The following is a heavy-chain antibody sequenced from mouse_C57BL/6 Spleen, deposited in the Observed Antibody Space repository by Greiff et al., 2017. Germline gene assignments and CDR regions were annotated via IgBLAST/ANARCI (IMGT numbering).Heavy chain of an antibody. V-gene: IGHV1-15*01. CDR2: IDPETGGT. J-gene: IGHJ4*01. D-gene: IGHD2-3*01. CDR3: TRSSDGYYLYYAMDY. Sequence: VQLQQSGAELVRPGASVTLSCKASGYTFTDYEMHWVKQTPVHGLEWIGAIDPETGGTAYNQKFKGKAILTADKSSSTAYMELRSLTSKDSAVYYCTRSSDGYYLYYAMDYWGQGTSVTVSS. CDR1: GYTFTDYE.